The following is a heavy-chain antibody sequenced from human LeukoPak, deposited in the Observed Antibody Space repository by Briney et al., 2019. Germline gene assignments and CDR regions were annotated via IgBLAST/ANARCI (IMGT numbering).Heavy chain of an antibody. CDR1: GGSISSGGYY. D-gene: IGHD2-15*01. CDR2: IYYSGST. J-gene: IGHJ3*02. V-gene: IGHV4-31*03. Sequence: SETLSLTCTVSGGSISSGGYYWSWIRQHPGKGLEWIGYIYYSGSTYYNPSLKSRVTISVDTSKNQFSLKLSSVTAADTAVYYCAGGTPWIAAPDIWGQGTMVTVSS. CDR3: AGGTPWIAAPDI.